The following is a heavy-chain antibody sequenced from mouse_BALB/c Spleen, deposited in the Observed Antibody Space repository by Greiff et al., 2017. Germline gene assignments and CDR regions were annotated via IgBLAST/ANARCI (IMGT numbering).Heavy chain of an antibody. CDR2: INPSNGRT. J-gene: IGHJ2*01. CDR1: GYTFTSYW. V-gene: IGHV1S81*02. Sequence: VQLQQPGAELVKPGASVKLSCKASGYTFTSYWMHWVKQRPGQGLEWIGEINPSNGRTNDNEKFKSKATLTVDKSSSTAYMQLSSLTSEDTAVYYCAREGGYGLDYWGQGTTLTVSS. CDR3: AREGGYGLDY. D-gene: IGHD2-14*01.